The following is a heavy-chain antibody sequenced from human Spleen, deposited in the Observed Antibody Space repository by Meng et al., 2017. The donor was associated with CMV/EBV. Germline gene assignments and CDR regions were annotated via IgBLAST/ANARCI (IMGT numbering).Heavy chain of an antibody. CDR3: ARGLGYCSSTSCYTSGIYFDY. V-gene: IGHV4-34*01. CDR1: GGSFSGYY. CDR2: FNHGGST. Sequence: SETLSLTCAVYGGSFSGYYWSWIRQTPGKGLEWIGEFNHGGSTNYNPSLKGRVTISVDTSKNQFSLKLSSVTAADTAVYYCARGLGYCSSTSCYTSGIYFDYWGQGTLVTVSS. J-gene: IGHJ4*02. D-gene: IGHD2-2*02.